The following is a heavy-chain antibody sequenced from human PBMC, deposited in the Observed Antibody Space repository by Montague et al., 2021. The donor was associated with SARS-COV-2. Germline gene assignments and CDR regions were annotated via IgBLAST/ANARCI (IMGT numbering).Heavy chain of an antibody. J-gene: IGHJ4*02. CDR3: ARAHSGSWAHLDN. D-gene: IGHD5-12*01. V-gene: IGHV4-61*02. Sequence: TLSLTCTVSGRSISSGSYYWSWIRQPAGKGLEWIGRIYTSGTTDYSFSLKSRVTISVDTSKNQFSLKLTSVTAADTAVYYCARAHSGSWAHLDNWGQGGLVTVSS. CDR2: IYTSGTT. CDR1: GRSISSGSYY.